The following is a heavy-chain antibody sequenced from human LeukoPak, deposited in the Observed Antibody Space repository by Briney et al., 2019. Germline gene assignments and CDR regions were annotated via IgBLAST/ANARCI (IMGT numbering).Heavy chain of an antibody. CDR3: ARGVARSINWFDP. Sequence: SSETLSLTCTVSGGSISSYYWSWIRQPAGKGLEWIGRIYTSGSTNYNPSLKSRFTMSVDTSKKQFSLKLRSVTAADTAVYYCARGVARSINWFDPWGQGTLVTVSS. CDR1: GGSISSYY. J-gene: IGHJ5*02. V-gene: IGHV4-4*07. D-gene: IGHD2-15*01. CDR2: IYTSGST.